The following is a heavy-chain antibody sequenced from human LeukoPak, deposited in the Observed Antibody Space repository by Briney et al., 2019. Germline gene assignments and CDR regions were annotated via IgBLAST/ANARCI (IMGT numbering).Heavy chain of an antibody. CDR1: GGSISSSSYY. V-gene: IGHV4-39*07. CDR2: IYYSGST. J-gene: IGHJ4*02. D-gene: IGHD3-22*01. CDR3: AREGYYDSSGGIDY. Sequence: SETLSLTCTVSGGSISSSSYYWGWIRQPPGKGLEWIGSIYYSGSTYYNPSLKSRVTISVDTSKNQFSLKLSSVTAADTAVYYCAREGYYDSSGGIDYWGQGTLVTVSS.